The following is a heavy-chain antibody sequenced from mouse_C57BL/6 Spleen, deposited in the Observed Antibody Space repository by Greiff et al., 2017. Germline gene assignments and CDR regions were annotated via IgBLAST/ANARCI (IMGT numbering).Heavy chain of an antibody. CDR3: TRDYYGSSDAMDY. D-gene: IGHD1-1*01. Sequence: QVQLQQSGAELAKPGASVKLSCKASGYTFTSYWMHWVKQRPGQGLEWIGYINPSSGYTKYNQKFKDKATLTADKSSSTAYMQLSSLTYDDSAVXYCTRDYYGSSDAMDYWGQGTSVTVSA. CDR2: INPSSGYT. J-gene: IGHJ4*01. CDR1: GYTFTSYW. V-gene: IGHV1-7*01.